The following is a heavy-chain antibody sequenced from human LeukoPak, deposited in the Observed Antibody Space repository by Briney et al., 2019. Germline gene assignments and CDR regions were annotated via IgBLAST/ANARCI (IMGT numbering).Heavy chain of an antibody. J-gene: IGHJ5*02. V-gene: IGHV4-34*01. CDR2: INHSGST. CDR3: ARGTKDEYIVVVPAAVFDP. Sequence: SETLSLTCAVYGGSFSGYYWSWIRQPPGKGLEWIGEINHSGSTNNNPSLKSRVTISVDTSKNQFSLKLSSVTAADAAVYYCARGTKDEYIVVVPAAVFDPWGQGTLVTVSS. CDR1: GGSFSGYY. D-gene: IGHD2-2*01.